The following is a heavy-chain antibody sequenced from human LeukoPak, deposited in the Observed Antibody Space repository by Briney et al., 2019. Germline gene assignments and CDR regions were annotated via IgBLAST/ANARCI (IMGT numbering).Heavy chain of an antibody. CDR3: ASVRYYYDSSGYYASWFDP. CDR1: GGSISSGGYY. V-gene: IGHV4-31*03. CDR2: IYYSGST. Sequence: SQTLSLTCTVSGGSISSGGYYWSWIRQHPGKGLEWIGYIYYSGSTYYNPSLKSRVTISVDTSKNQFPLKLSSVTAADTAVYYCASVRYYYDSSGYYASWFDPWGQGTLVTVSS. J-gene: IGHJ5*02. D-gene: IGHD3-22*01.